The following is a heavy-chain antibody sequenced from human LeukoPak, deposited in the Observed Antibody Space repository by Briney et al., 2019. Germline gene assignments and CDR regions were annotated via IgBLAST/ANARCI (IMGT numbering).Heavy chain of an antibody. CDR3: ARDRQSCSDSSCLVDS. J-gene: IGHJ4*02. CDR2: ISAYNGNT. V-gene: IGHV1-18*01. D-gene: IGHD2-2*01. CDR1: GYTFTSYG. Sequence: ASVKVSCKASGYTFTSYGISWVRQAPGQGLEWMGWISAYNGNTNYAQNLQGRVTMTTDTSTSTAYMEVRSLRSDDTAVYYCARDRQSCSDSSCLVDSWGQGTLVTGSS.